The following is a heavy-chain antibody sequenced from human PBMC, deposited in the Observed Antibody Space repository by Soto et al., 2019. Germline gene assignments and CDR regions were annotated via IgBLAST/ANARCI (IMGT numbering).Heavy chain of an antibody. D-gene: IGHD5-18*01. J-gene: IGHJ4*02. Sequence: GGSLRLSCAASVFTVSSYSMSWVRQAPGKGLEWVSAITGSGGSTYYADSVKGRFTISRDNSKNTLYLQMNSLRAEDTAVYYCAKEGDLIGYNYGSCFDYWGQGTQVTVSS. CDR3: AKEGDLIGYNYGSCFDY. V-gene: IGHV3-23*01. CDR1: VFTVSSYS. CDR2: ITGSGGST.